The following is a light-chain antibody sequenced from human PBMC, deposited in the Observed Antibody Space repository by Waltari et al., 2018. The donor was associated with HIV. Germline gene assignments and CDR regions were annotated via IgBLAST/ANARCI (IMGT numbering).Light chain of an antibody. CDR3: QSADSSGTYV. Sequence: SHELKQPTSVPLFSGQTATIPCSGDALANQYDFWYQQKAGHAPVVIKYEDGGRPSGIPERISGSSSGTTVTLTISEVQAEDEADYYCQSADSSGTYVFGSGTKVTVL. CDR2: EDG. J-gene: IGLJ1*01. CDR1: ALANQY. V-gene: IGLV3-25*03.